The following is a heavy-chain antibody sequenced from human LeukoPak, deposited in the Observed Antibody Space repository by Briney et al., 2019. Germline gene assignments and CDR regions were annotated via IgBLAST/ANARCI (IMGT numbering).Heavy chain of an antibody. Sequence: GGSLRLSCAASGFTFSSYSLNWVRQAPGKGLEWVSSISSSSSYIYYADSVKGRFTISRDNAKNSLYLQMNSLRAEDTAVYYCARDYQVYYDILTGPRYFDYWGQGTLVTVSS. CDR1: GFTFSSYS. V-gene: IGHV3-21*01. CDR2: ISSSSSYI. CDR3: ARDYQVYYDILTGPRYFDY. J-gene: IGHJ4*02. D-gene: IGHD3-9*01.